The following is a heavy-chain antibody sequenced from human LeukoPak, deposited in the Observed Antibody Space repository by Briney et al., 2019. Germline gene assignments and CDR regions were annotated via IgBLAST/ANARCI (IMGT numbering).Heavy chain of an antibody. J-gene: IGHJ6*02. Sequence: GRSLRLSCAASGFTFSSYGMHWVRQAPGKGLEWVAVIWYDGSNEYYADSVKGRFTISRDNSKNTLFLQMNSLRAKDTAVYYCARDRGLSSGDGMDVWGQGTTVTVFS. CDR3: ARDRGLSSGDGMDV. D-gene: IGHD6-19*01. CDR1: GFTFSSYG. CDR2: IWYDGSNE. V-gene: IGHV3-33*01.